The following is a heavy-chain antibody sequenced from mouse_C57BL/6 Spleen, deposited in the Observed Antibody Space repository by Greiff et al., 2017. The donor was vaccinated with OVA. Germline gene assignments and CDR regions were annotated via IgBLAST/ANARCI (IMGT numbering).Heavy chain of an antibody. J-gene: IGHJ3*01. D-gene: IGHD1-1*02. CDR1: GYSITSGYY. CDR2: ISYDGSN. V-gene: IGHV3-6*01. CDR3: ARDRGGFFAY. Sequence: EVKLLESGPGLVKPSQSLSLTCSVTGYSITSGYYWNWIRQFPGNKLEWMGYISYDGSNNYNPSLKNRISITRDTSKNQFFLKLNSVTTEDTATYYCARDRGGFFAYWGQGTLVTVSA.